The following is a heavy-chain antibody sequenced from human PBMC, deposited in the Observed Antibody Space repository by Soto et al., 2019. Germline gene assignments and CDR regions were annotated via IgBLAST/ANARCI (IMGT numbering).Heavy chain of an antibody. V-gene: IGHV3-21*01. CDR1: GFTFSSYS. CDR2: ISSSSYI. CDR3: ASAGRDSSSWYYFDY. J-gene: IGHJ4*02. D-gene: IGHD6-13*01. Sequence: GGSLRLSCAASGFTFSSYSMNWVRQAPGKGLEWVSSISSSSYIYYADSVKGRFTISRDNAKNSLYLQMNSLRAEDTAVYYCASAGRDSSSWYYFDYWGQGTLVTVSS.